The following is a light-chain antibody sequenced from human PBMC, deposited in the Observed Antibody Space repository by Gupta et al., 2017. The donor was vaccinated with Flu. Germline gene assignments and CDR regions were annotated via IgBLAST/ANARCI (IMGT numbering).Light chain of an antibody. V-gene: IGKV3-11*01. CDR3: QKRSNWPPYT. J-gene: IGKJ2*01. CDR1: QSVCTY. Sequence: EIVLTQSPATLSLSPGERATLSCRASQSVCTYLAWYQQKPGQTPRLLVYDASNRATGIPARFSGSGSGTDFTLTISSLEPEDFAVYYCQKRSNWPPYTFGQGTRLEI. CDR2: DAS.